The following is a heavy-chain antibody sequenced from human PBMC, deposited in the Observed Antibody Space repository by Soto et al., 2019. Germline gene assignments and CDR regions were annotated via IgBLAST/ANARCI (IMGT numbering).Heavy chain of an antibody. CDR2: ISAYNGNT. CDR3: ARAYCSGGSWYSGVHV. Sequence: QVQLVQSGAEVKKPGASVKVSCKASGYTFTSYGISWVRQAPGQGLEWMGWISAYNGNTNYAQKLQGRVTMATDTATSKAYMELRSLGPDDAAVYYCARAYCSGGSWYSGVHVWGQGTTVTVSS. CDR1: GYTFTSYG. J-gene: IGHJ6*02. D-gene: IGHD2-15*01. V-gene: IGHV1-18*01.